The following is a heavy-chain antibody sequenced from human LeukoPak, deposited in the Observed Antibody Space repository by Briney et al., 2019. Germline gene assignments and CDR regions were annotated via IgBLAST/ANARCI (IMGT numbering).Heavy chain of an antibody. CDR2: IWYDGSNK. CDR1: GFTFSNFW. V-gene: IGHV3-33*08. J-gene: IGHJ6*02. CDR3: ARDSYGMDV. Sequence: PGGSLRLSCAASGFTFSNFWMHWVRQAPGKGLEWVAVIWYDGSNKYYADSVKGRFTISRDNSKNTLYLQMNSLRAEDTAVYYCARDSYGMDVWGQGTTVTVSS.